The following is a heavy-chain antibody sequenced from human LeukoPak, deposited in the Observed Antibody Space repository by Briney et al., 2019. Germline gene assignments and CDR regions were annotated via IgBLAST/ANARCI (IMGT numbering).Heavy chain of an antibody. J-gene: IGHJ4*02. CDR1: GFTFNTYN. Sequence: PGGSLRLSCVASGFTFNTYNMNWVRQAPGKGLEWVSSISSSSSYIYYADSVKGRFTISRDNAKNSLYLQMNSLRAEDTAVYYCARIYSSSTHFDYWGQGTLVTVSS. V-gene: IGHV3-21*01. D-gene: IGHD6-6*01. CDR2: ISSSSSYI. CDR3: ARIYSSSTHFDY.